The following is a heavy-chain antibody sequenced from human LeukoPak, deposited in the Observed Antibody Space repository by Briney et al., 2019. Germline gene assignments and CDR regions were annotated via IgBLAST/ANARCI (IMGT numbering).Heavy chain of an antibody. CDR1: GGSISSGGYY. D-gene: IGHD5-12*01. CDR3: ASSEATTTPPPYGMDV. J-gene: IGHJ6*02. V-gene: IGHV4-31*03. CDR2: IYNGGGT. Sequence: PSETLSLTCTVSGGSISSGGYYWSWIRQHPGKGLEWIGYIYNGGGTFYNPSLKSRVTISVDTSRNQVFLKLSSVTAADTAVYYCASSEATTTPPPYGMDVWGQGTTVTVS.